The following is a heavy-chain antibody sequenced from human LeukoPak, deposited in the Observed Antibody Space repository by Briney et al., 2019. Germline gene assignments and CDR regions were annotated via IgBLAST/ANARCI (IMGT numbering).Heavy chain of an antibody. CDR3: ARVAAAGTWDFDY. J-gene: IGHJ4*02. CDR1: GGSISSYY. Sequence: PSETLSLTCTVSGGSISSYYWSWIRQPPGKGLEWIGYIYYSGSTNYNPSLKSRVTISVDTSKNQFSLKLSSVTAADTAVYYCARVAAAGTWDFDYWGQGTLVTVSS. V-gene: IGHV4-59*01. D-gene: IGHD6-13*01. CDR2: IYYSGST.